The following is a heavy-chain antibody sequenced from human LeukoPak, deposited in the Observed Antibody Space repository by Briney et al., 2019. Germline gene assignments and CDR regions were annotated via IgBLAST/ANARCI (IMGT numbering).Heavy chain of an antibody. J-gene: IGHJ5*02. CDR2: INHSGST. V-gene: IGHV4-34*01. CDR3: ARSERDIVVVPAAIRGKNWFDP. Sequence: PSETLSLTCAVYGGSFSGYYWSWIRQPPGKGLEWIGEINHSGSTNYNPSLKSRVTISVDTSKNQFSLKLSSVTAADTAVYYCARSERDIVVVPAAIRGKNWFDPWGQGTLVTVSS. D-gene: IGHD2-2*02. CDR1: GGSFSGYY.